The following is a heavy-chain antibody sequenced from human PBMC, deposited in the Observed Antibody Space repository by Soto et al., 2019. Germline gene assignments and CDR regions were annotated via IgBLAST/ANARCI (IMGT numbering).Heavy chain of an antibody. Sequence: PGGSLRLSCVASQFTSTTYAMNWVRQAPGKGLEWVSTLTSRGGATYYAESVMGRFTISRDISKNTLFLNMNSLRAEDTAIYYCATASITMIRGITVFDNWGQGTLVTVSS. CDR3: ATASITMIRGITVFDN. D-gene: IGHD3-10*01. CDR2: LTSRGGAT. J-gene: IGHJ4*02. CDR1: QFTSTTYA. V-gene: IGHV3-23*01.